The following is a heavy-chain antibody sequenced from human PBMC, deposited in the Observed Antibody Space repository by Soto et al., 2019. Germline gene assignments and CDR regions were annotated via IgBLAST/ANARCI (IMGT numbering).Heavy chain of an antibody. CDR3: ARDLWGYCGADCYPLDV. J-gene: IGHJ6*02. V-gene: IGHV4-59*01. Sequence: SETLSLTCTVSGGSISSYYWSWIRQPPGKGLEWIGYMYNTGSTIYNPSHKSRDNISVDTSKNQFSLKLNSVTTADTTVYYCARDLWGYCGADCYPLDVWGQGTTVTVS. CDR2: MYNTGST. CDR1: GGSISSYY. D-gene: IGHD2-21*02.